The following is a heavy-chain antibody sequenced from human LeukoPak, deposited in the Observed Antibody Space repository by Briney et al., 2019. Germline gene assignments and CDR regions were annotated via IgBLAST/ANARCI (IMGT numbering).Heavy chain of an antibody. J-gene: IGHJ4*02. CDR1: GVTLSSYA. D-gene: IGHD4-17*01. CDR2: ISSSGSGGNT. V-gene: IGHV3-23*01. Sequence: GGSLRLSCAASGVTLSSYAMSWARQAPGKGLEWVSGISSSGSGGNTYYADSVKGRFTISRDNSKNTLYLQMNSLRAEDTAVYYCAKAPLLTTVTHFDYWGQGTLVTVSS. CDR3: AKAPLLTTVTHFDY.